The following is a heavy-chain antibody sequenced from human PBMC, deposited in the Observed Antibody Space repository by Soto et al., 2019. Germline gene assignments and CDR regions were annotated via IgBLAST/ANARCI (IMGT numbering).Heavy chain of an antibody. CDR1: GFTFSRVS. CDR2: ISSGSSDT. Sequence: GSLRLSCEASGFTFSRVSMNWARQVPGKGLEWVASISSGSSDTWYADSVKGRFIISRDNAQNSLFLQMNTLRPEDTAIYYCARVAYWGPGTQVTVSS. J-gene: IGHJ4*02. V-gene: IGHV3-21*01. CDR3: ARVAY.